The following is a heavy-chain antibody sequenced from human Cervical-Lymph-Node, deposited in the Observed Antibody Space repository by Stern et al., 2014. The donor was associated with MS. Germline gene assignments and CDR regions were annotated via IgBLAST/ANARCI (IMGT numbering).Heavy chain of an antibody. CDR2: ISGYDGDT. D-gene: IGHD3-9*01. Sequence: QVQLVQSGADVKKPGASVKVSCKASSYTFSSYGFAWVRQAPGQGLEWMGWISGYDGDTNYAPKLQGRVTLTTDPSTRTAYMEIRSLRFDDTAVYYCARAYFDSYGLDVWGQGTTVTVSS. CDR3: ARAYFDSYGLDV. J-gene: IGHJ6*02. CDR1: SYTFSSYG. V-gene: IGHV1-18*04.